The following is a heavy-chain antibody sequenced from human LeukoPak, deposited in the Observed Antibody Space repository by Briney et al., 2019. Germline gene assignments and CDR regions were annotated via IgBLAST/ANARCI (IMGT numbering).Heavy chain of an antibody. J-gene: IGHJ1*01. CDR3: ARVSGPSSF. CDR1: GFTFSTYW. Sequence: PGGSLRLSCAASGFTFSTYWMYWFRQAPGKGLVRVSRISSDGTTTHYAGSVKGRFTISRDNAKNTVYLQMNSLRVEDTAVYYCARVSGPSSFWGQGTLVTVSS. D-gene: IGHD6-25*01. CDR2: ISSDGTTT. V-gene: IGHV3-74*01.